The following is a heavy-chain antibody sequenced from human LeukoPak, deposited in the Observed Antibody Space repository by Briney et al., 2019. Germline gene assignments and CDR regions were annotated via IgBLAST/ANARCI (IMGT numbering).Heavy chain of an antibody. J-gene: IGHJ4*02. CDR2: IKQDGSER. Sequence: GGSLRLSCGASGSTISRYWMSWVRQAPGKGLEWVANIKQDGSERTYVDSVKGRFTISRDNAKNSLYLQMNSLRVEDTAMYYCARDRISIAVAGTDFDYWGQGTLVTVSS. CDR3: ARDRISIAVAGTDFDY. V-gene: IGHV3-7*01. D-gene: IGHD6-19*01. CDR1: GSTISRYW.